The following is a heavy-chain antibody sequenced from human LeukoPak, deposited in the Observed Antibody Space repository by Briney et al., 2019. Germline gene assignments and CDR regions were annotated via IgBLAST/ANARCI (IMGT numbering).Heavy chain of an antibody. D-gene: IGHD4-23*01. V-gene: IGHV4-34*01. CDR3: ARGRTVVTI. J-gene: IGHJ4*02. Sequence: SETLSLTCAVYGGSFSGYYWSWIRQPPGKGLEWSGEINHSGSTNYNPSLKSRVTISVDTSKNQFSLKLSSVTAADTAVYYCARGRTVVTIWGQGTLVTVSS. CDR1: GGSFSGYY. CDR2: INHSGST.